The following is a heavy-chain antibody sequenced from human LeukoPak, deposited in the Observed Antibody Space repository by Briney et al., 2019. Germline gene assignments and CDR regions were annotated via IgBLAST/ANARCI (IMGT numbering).Heavy chain of an antibody. Sequence: QKFQGRVNMTRDTSTSTVYMELSSLRSEDTAVYYCATGEYAFDIWGQGTMVTVSS. J-gene: IGHJ3*02. CDR3: ATGEYAFDI. V-gene: IGHV1-46*01.